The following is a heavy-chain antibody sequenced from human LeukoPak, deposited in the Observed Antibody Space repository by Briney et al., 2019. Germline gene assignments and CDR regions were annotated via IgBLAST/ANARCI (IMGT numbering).Heavy chain of an antibody. CDR3: ARGGGAATAANRDAFDI. D-gene: IGHD2-2*01. Sequence: SSETLSLTCTVSGGSISSYYWSWIRQPPGKGLEWIGEINRGGSTNYNPSLDSRVTMSVDTSKNQFSLRLTSVTAADTAVYYCARGGGAATAANRDAFDIWGQGTMVTVSS. V-gene: IGHV4-34*01. J-gene: IGHJ3*02. CDR2: INRGGST. CDR1: GGSISSYY.